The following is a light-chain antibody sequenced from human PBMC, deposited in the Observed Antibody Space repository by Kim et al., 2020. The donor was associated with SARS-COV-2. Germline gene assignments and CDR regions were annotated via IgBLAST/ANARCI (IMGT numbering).Light chain of an antibody. CDR3: SSYTSSSTVV. CDR1: SSDVGGYNY. J-gene: IGLJ2*01. Sequence: GLSFTTYCTGTSSDVGGYNYVSWYQQHPGKAPKLMIYDVSNRPSGVSNRFSGSKSGNTASLTISGLQAEDEADYYCSSYTSSSTVVFGGGTQLTVL. V-gene: IGLV2-14*03. CDR2: DVS.